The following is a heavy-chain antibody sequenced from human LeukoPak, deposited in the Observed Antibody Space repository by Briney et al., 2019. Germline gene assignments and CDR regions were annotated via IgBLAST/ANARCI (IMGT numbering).Heavy chain of an antibody. J-gene: IGHJ4*02. V-gene: IGHV3-7*01. CDR1: GFSFTTYW. CDR3: AKARLRYFGPHSDFDY. D-gene: IGHD3-9*01. CDR2: INQDESSQ. Sequence: PGGSLRLSCAASGFSFTTYWMGWVRQAPGKGLEWVANINQDESSQYYVDAVRGRFTISRDNAKNSLYLQMNSLRAEDTAVYYCAKARLRYFGPHSDFDYWGQGTLVTVSS.